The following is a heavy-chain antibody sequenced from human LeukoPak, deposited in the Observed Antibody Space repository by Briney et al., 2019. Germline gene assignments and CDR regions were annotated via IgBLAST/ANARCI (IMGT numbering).Heavy chain of an antibody. CDR2: ISYGGIDK. J-gene: IGHJ3*02. D-gene: IGHD3-3*01. CDR3: ARESWSDSVAFDI. CDR1: GFPFSNYW. V-gene: IGHV3-30*03. Sequence: PGGSLRLSCAASGFPFSNYWMNWVRQAPGEGLEWVGLISYGGIDKSYADSVKGRFTISRDSSKRTLYLQMNSLRAEDTAMYYCARESWSDSVAFDIWGLGTMVIVSS.